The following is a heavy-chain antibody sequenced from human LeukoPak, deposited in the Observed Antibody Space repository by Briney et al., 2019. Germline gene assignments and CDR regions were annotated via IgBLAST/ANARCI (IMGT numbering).Heavy chain of an antibody. CDR1: GGSISSGDYY. V-gene: IGHV4-30-4*08. CDR3: ARGGGYSSSWYIFFWFDP. J-gene: IGHJ5*02. D-gene: IGHD6-13*01. Sequence: SETLSLTCTVSGGSISSGDYYWSWIRQPPGKGLEWIGYIYYSGSTYYNPSLKSRVTISVDTSKNQFSLKLSSVTAADTAVYYCARGGGYSSSWYIFFWFDPWGQGTLVTVSS. CDR2: IYYSGST.